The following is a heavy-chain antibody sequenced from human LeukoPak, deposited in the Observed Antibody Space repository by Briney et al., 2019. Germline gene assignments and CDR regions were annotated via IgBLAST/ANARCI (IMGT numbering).Heavy chain of an antibody. V-gene: IGHV3-23*01. CDR2: ISGSGGGT. Sequence: GGPLRLSCAASGFTISSYAMSWVRQAPGKGLEWVSAISGSGGGTYYADSVKGRFTISRDTSKNTLYLQMNSLRAEDTAVYYCAKDLRTLDAFDIWGQGTMVTVSS. CDR1: GFTISSYA. J-gene: IGHJ3*02. CDR3: AKDLRTLDAFDI.